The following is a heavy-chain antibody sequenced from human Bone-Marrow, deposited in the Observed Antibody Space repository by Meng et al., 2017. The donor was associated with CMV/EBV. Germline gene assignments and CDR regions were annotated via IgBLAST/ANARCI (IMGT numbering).Heavy chain of an antibody. J-gene: IGHJ6*02. D-gene: IGHD1-26*01. CDR2: IYYSGST. CDR3: ARVQSGSYYDVYYYYGMDV. V-gene: IGHV4-59*01. Sequence: SETLSLTCTVSGGSISSYYWSWIRQPPGKGLEWIGYIYYSGSTNYNPSLKSRVTISVDTSKNQFSLKLSSVTAADTAVYYCARVQSGSYYDVYYYYGMDVWGQRTTVTVSS. CDR1: GGSISSYY.